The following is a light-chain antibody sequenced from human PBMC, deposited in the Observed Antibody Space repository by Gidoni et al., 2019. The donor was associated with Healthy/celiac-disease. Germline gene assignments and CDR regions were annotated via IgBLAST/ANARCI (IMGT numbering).Light chain of an antibody. V-gene: IGKV3-20*01. CDR2: GAT. CDR3: QQYGSSPWT. CDR1: QSVSSSY. J-gene: IGKJ1*01. Sequence: IVLTQSPGTLSLSPGERATLSCRASQSVSSSYLAWYQQKPGQAPRLLIYGATSRATGIPERSSGGGSGKDFTITSSILEPEDVAVYYCQQYGSSPWTFXQXTKVEIK.